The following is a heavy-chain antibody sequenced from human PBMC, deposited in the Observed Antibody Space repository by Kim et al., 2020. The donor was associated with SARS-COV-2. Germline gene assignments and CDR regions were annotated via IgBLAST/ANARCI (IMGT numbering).Heavy chain of an antibody. CDR3: ARDDFPNWNDRHYYYYGMDV. J-gene: IGHJ6*02. Sequence: FTISRDNAKNSLYLQMNSLRAEDTAVYYCARDDFPNWNDRHYYYYGMDVWGQGTTVTVSS. D-gene: IGHD1-1*01. V-gene: IGHV3-11*04.